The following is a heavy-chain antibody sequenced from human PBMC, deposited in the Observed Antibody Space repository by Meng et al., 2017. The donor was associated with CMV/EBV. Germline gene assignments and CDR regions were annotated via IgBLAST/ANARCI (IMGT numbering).Heavy chain of an antibody. V-gene: IGHV3-64*02. Sequence: GGSLRLSCAASGFTVSSNYMSWVRQAPGKGLEYVSAISSNGGSTYYADSVKGRFTISRDNSKNTLYLQMGSLRAEDMAVYYCARSVGELPVYYYGMDVWGQGTTVTVSS. CDR3: ARSVGELPVYYYGMDV. J-gene: IGHJ6*02. D-gene: IGHD1-26*01. CDR1: GFTVSSNY. CDR2: ISSNGGST.